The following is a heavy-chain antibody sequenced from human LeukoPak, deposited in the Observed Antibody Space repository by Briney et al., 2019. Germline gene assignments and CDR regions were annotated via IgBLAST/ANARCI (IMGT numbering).Heavy chain of an antibody. J-gene: IGHJ5*02. CDR3: ARGRKNYYDSSGYLNWFDP. Sequence: ASVKVSCKASGYTFTGYYMHWVRQAPGQGLEWMGWINPSGGSTSYAQRFQGRVTMTRDTSTSTVYMELSSLRSEDTAVYYCARGRKNYYDSSGYLNWFDPWGQGTLVTVSS. V-gene: IGHV1-46*01. CDR2: INPSGGST. D-gene: IGHD3-22*01. CDR1: GYTFTGYY.